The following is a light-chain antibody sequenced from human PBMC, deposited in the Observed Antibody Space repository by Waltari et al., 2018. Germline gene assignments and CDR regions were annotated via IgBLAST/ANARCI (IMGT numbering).Light chain of an antibody. CDR2: CAS. Sequence: SCRAGLPGGQSLAWYQQKPGQAPGLLIFCASNRATGIPARFSGSGSGTDFTLTISSLEPEDFAVYYCQHHVGLPATFGQGTKVEIK. J-gene: IGKJ1*01. CDR1: LPGGQS. CDR3: QHHVGLPAT. V-gene: IGKV3-11*01.